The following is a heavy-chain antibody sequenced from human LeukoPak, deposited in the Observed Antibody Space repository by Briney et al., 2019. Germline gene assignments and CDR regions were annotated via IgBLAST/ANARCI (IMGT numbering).Heavy chain of an antibody. V-gene: IGHV4-4*07. CDR1: GGSISSYY. D-gene: IGHD3-10*01. J-gene: IGHJ3*02. Sequence: SETLSLTCTVSGGSISSYYWSWIRQPAGKGLERIGRIYTSGSTNYNPSLKSRVTMSVDTSKNQFSLKLSSVTAADTAVYYCARGTRFRDAFDIWGQGTMVTVSS. CDR2: IYTSGST. CDR3: ARGTRFRDAFDI.